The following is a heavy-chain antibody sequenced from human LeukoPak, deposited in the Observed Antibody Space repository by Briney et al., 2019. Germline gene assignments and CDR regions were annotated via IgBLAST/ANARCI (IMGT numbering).Heavy chain of an antibody. Sequence: PSETLSLTCTVSGGSISSGSYYWSRIRQPAGKGLEWIGRIYTSGSTNYNPSLKSRVTISVDTSKNQFSLKLSSVTAADTAVYYCARVGWGVFVDYWGQGTLVTVSS. J-gene: IGHJ4*02. CDR2: IYTSGST. V-gene: IGHV4-61*02. D-gene: IGHD3-16*01. CDR3: ARVGWGVFVDY. CDR1: GGSISSGSYY.